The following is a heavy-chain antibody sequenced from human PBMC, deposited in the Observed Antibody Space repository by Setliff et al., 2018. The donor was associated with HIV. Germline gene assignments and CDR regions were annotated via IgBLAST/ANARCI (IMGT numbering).Heavy chain of an antibody. V-gene: IGHV4-39*01. Sequence: SETLSLTCTVSGDSISSDTFYWSWVRQPAGRGLEWIGSIYHSGSAYYNPSLKSRVTISVDTPKNQFSLKLSSVTAADTAVYYCARSVVVVTVEWFDPWGQGTLVTVSS. CDR2: IYHSGSA. CDR1: GDSISSDTFY. J-gene: IGHJ5*02. D-gene: IGHD2-21*02. CDR3: ARSVVVVTVEWFDP.